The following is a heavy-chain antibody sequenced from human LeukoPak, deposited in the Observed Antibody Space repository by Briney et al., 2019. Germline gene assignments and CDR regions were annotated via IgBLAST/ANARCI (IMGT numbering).Heavy chain of an antibody. J-gene: IGHJ4*02. D-gene: IGHD1-20*01. CDR2: MNPNRGNT. CDR3: TRDGITGTFDS. CDR1: GYTFTSYD. V-gene: IGHV1-8*01. Sequence: GASVKVSCKASGYTFTSYDINWVRQATGQGLEWMGWMNPNRGNTGYAQKFQGRVTMTRNTSISTAYMELSSLRSEDTVVCYCTRDGITGTFDSWGQGTLVTVSS.